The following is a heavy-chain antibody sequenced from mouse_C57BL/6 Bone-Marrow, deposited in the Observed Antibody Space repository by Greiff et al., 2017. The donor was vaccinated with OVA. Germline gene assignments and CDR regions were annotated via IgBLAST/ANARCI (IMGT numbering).Heavy chain of an antibody. CDR1: GFTFTNYY. V-gene: IGHV7-3*01. D-gene: IGHD1-1*01. CDR2: IRNKPNGSTT. CDR3: ARYKGRVAVDYFDY. Sequence: DVKLVESGGGLVQPGDSLSLSCAASGFTFTNYYMSWVRQPPGKALEWLAFIRNKPNGSTTEYSASVKGRFTISRYNSQSILYLQMNALRAEDSATYYCARYKGRVAVDYFDYWGQGTALTVSS. J-gene: IGHJ2*01.